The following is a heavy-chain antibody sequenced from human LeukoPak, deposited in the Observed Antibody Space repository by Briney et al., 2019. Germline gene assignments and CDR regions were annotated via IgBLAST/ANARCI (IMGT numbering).Heavy chain of an antibody. D-gene: IGHD6-19*01. Sequence: AASVKVSCKASGYTFTGYYMHWVRQAPGQGLEWMGWINPNSGGTNYAQKFQGRVTMTRDTSISTAYMELSRLRSDDTAVYYCARGESIAVAGTFDYWGQGTLVTVSS. J-gene: IGHJ4*02. CDR1: GYTFTGYY. CDR3: ARGESIAVAGTFDY. CDR2: INPNSGGT. V-gene: IGHV1-2*02.